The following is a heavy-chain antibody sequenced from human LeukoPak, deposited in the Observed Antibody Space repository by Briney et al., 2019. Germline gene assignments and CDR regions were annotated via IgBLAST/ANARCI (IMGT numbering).Heavy chain of an antibody. V-gene: IGHV1-24*01. CDR2: FDPEDGET. D-gene: IGHD2-15*01. Sequence: ASVKVSCKVSGYTLTELSMHWVRQAPGKGLEWMGGFDPEDGETIYAQKFQGRVTMTEDTSTDTAYMELSSLRSEDTAVYYCARDSSHPVWVVVAATGHDYWGQGTLVTVSS. CDR3: ARDSSHPVWVVVAATGHDY. CDR1: GYTLTELS. J-gene: IGHJ4*02.